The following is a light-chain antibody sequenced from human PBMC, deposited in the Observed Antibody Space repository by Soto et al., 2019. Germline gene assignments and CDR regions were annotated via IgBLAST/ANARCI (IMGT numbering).Light chain of an antibody. Sequence: DIQMTQSPSTLSGSPGDRVTITCRASQTISSWLAWYQQKPGKAPKLLIYNASTLKSGVPSRFSGSGSGTDFTLTISSLQPDDFAAYYCQHYNSSSEAFGQGTKVELK. J-gene: IGKJ1*01. CDR3: QHYNSSSEA. CDR2: NAS. CDR1: QTISSW. V-gene: IGKV1-5*03.